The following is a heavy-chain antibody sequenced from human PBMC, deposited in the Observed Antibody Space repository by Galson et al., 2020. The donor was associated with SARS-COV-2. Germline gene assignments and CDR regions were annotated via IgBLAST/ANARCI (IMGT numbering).Heavy chain of an antibody. Sequence: GGSLRLSCAASGFTFSSYGMHWVRQAPGKGLEWVAVISYDGSNKYYADSVKGRFTISRDNSKNTLYLQMNSLRAEDTAVYYCARSLRRDGYSVDYWGQGTLVTVSS. CDR2: ISYDGSNK. CDR3: ARSLRRDGYSVDY. D-gene: IGHD4-4*01. CDR1: GFTFSSYG. J-gene: IGHJ4*02. V-gene: IGHV3-30*03.